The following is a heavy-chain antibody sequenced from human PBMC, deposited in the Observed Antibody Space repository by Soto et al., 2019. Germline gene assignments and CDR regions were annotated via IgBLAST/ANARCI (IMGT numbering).Heavy chain of an antibody. CDR3: ARDGGKVVDCSGGSCHHAPNY. J-gene: IGHJ4*02. CDR2: ISSSSSYI. D-gene: IGHD2-15*01. Sequence: GGSLRLSCAASGFTFSSYSMNWVRQAPGKGLEWVSSISSSSSYIYYADSVKGRFTISRDNAKNSLYLQMNSLRAEDTAVYYCARDGGKVVDCSGGSCHHAPNYWGQGTLVTVSS. V-gene: IGHV3-21*01. CDR1: GFTFSSYS.